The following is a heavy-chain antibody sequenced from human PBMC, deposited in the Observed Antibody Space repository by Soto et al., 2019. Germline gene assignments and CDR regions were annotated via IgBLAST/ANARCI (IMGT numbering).Heavy chain of an antibody. CDR1: GGTFSSYA. J-gene: IGHJ5*02. CDR3: ARDRDGIQLWLNWFDP. Sequence: GPSVKVSCKASGGTFSSYAISWVRQAPGQGLEWMGGIIPIFGTANYAQKFQGRVTITADKSTSTAYMELSSLRSEDTAVYYCARDRDGIQLWLNWFDPWGQGTLVTVSS. CDR2: IIPIFGTA. D-gene: IGHD5-18*01. V-gene: IGHV1-69*06.